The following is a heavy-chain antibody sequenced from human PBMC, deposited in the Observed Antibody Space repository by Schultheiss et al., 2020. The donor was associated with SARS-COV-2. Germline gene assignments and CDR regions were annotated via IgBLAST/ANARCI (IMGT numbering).Heavy chain of an antibody. D-gene: IGHD6-13*01. J-gene: IGHJ4*02. CDR2: IYHSGST. CDR3: ASLARPHMTAAGTVAY. Sequence: SETLSLTCAVYGGSFSGYYWGWIRQPQGKGLEGIGEIYHSGSTNYNPSLKSRVTISVDTSKNQFSLRLNSVAAADTAVYYCASLARPHMTAAGTVAYWGQGTLVTVSS. V-gene: IGHV4-34*01. CDR1: GGSFSGYY.